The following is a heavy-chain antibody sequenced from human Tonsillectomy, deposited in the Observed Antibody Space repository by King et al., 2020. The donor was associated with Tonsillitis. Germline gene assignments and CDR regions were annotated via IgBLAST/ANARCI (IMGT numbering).Heavy chain of an antibody. J-gene: IGHJ4*02. CDR2: ISSGSTMM. CDR3: ARNFWSGGTEGC. V-gene: IGHV3-48*01. Sequence: VQLVESGGDLVQPGGSLRLSCAASGFTFSTYSMNWVRQAPGKGLEWTSYISSGSTMMYYADSVKGRFTISRDNAKNSLYLEMNNLRAEDTAVYYCARNFWSGGTEGCWGQGTLVTVSS. D-gene: IGHD3-3*01. CDR1: GFTFSTYS.